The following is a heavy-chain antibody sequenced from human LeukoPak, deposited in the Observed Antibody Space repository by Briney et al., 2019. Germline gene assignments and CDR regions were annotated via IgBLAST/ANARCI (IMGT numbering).Heavy chain of an antibody. CDR2: INSDGSEG. CDR1: GFTFSGFW. D-gene: IGHD3-16*01. CDR3: ASSYGSALDI. V-gene: IGHV3-7*03. Sequence: PGGSLRLSCAVSGFTFSGFWMSWSRQAPGKGLEWVASINSDGSEGHYADVVKGRFTISRDNAKNSLYLQINSLRAEDTAVYYCASSYGSALDIWGQGTMVSVSS. J-gene: IGHJ3*02.